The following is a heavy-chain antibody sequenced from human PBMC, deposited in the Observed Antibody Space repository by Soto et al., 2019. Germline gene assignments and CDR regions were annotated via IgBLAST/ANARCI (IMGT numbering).Heavy chain of an antibody. J-gene: IGHJ3*02. CDR3: AKGHSYGYQDAFDI. Sequence: PGGSLRLSCTASGFTFSYSGMTWVRQAPGKGLEWVAVISYDGSNKYYADSVKGRFTISRDNSKNTLYLQMNSLRAEDTAVYYCAKGHSYGYQDAFDIWGQGSMVTVS. V-gene: IGHV3-30*18. D-gene: IGHD5-18*01. CDR1: GFTFSYSG. CDR2: ISYDGSNK.